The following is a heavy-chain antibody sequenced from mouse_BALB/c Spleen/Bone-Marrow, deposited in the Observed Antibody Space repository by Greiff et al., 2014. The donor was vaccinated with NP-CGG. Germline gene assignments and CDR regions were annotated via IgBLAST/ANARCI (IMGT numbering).Heavy chain of an antibody. CDR2: ISPGDGNT. V-gene: IGHV1S56*01. D-gene: IGHD2-4*01. Sequence: VQLVESGPELVKPGALVKLSCKASGYTFTTYDINWVKQRPGQGLEWIGWISPGDGNTNYNEKFKGKATLTADESSSTAYMQLSSLTSENSAVYFCARGGDYHYFDYWGQGTTLTVSS. CDR3: ARGGDYHYFDY. CDR1: GYTFTTYD. J-gene: IGHJ2*01.